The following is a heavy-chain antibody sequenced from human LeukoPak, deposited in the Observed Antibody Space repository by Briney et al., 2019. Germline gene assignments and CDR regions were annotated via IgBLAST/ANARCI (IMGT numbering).Heavy chain of an antibody. CDR1: GGTFSSYA. CDR3: AREYSSGAPTHFDY. J-gene: IGHJ4*02. V-gene: IGHV1-69*13. D-gene: IGHD2-15*01. Sequence: SVKVSCKASGGTFSSYAISWVRQAPGQGLEWMGGIIPIFGTANYAQKFQGRVTITADESTSTAYMELSSLRSEDTAVYYCAREYSSGAPTHFDYWGQGTLVTVSS. CDR2: IIPIFGTA.